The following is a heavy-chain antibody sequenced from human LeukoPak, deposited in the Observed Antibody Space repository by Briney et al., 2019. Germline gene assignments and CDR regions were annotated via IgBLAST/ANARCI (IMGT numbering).Heavy chain of an antibody. J-gene: IGHJ4*02. CDR1: GFTFSSYA. CDR2: ISGSGGST. D-gene: IGHD5-24*01. CDR3: AKGPERWLPVDY. V-gene: IGHV3-23*01. Sequence: GPLRLSCAASGFTFSSYAMSWVRQAPGKGLEWVSAISGSGGSTYYADSVKGRFTISRDNSKNTLYLQMNSLRAEVTAVYYCAKGPERWLPVDYWGQGTLVTVSS.